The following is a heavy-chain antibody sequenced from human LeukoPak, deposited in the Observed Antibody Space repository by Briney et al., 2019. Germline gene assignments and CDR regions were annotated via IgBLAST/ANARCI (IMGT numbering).Heavy chain of an antibody. CDR2: ISSSGSTI. Sequence: GGSLRLSCAASGFSFRTYSMNWVRQAPGKGLEWVSYISSSGSTIYYADSVKGRFTISRDNAKNSLYLQMNSLRAEDTAVYYCARGDYYDSSGYRYGMDVWGQGTTVTVSS. D-gene: IGHD3-22*01. CDR3: ARGDYYDSSGYRYGMDV. J-gene: IGHJ6*02. V-gene: IGHV3-48*04. CDR1: GFSFRTYS.